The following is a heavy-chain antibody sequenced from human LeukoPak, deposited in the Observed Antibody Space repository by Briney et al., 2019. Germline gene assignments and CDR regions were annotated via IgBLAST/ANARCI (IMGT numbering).Heavy chain of an antibody. J-gene: IGHJ5*02. CDR3: ASEYSSSWYIKDTNWFDP. CDR1: GGSISSYY. Sequence: SETLSLTCTVSGGSISSYYWSWIRQPPGKGLEWIGEINHSGSTNYNPSLKSRVTISVDTSKNQFSLKLSSVTAADTAVYYCASEYSSSWYIKDTNWFDPWGQGTLVTVSS. V-gene: IGHV4-4*08. D-gene: IGHD6-13*01. CDR2: INHSGST.